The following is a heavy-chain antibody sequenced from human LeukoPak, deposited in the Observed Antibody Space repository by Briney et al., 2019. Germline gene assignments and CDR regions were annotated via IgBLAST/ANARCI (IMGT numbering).Heavy chain of an antibody. CDR2: FISSGTYK. D-gene: IGHD5-18*01. J-gene: IGHJ4*02. CDR3: ARDRGYNYGTFDY. Sequence: GGPLRLSCALSGFTFSSYRKRWVRQARGKGLEGVSPFISSGTYKYYEASVKGRSTISRDNAKNSLYLKRNSLRAEDTAVYYCARDRGYNYGTFDYWGQGSLVTVSS. CDR1: GFTFSSYR. V-gene: IGHV3-21*01.